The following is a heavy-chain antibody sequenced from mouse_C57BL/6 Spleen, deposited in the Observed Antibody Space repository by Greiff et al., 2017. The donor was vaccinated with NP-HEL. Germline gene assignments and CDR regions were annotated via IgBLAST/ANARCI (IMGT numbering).Heavy chain of an antibody. CDR1: GYTFPSYW. D-gene: IGHD4-1*01. V-gene: IGHV1-64*01. Sequence: QVQLQQPGAELVKPGASVKLSCKASGYTFPSYWMHWVKQRPGQGLEWIGMIHPNSGSTNYNEKFKSKATLTVDKSSSTAYMQLSSLTSEDSAVYYCARSETGTEELAYWGQGTLVTVSA. J-gene: IGHJ3*01. CDR3: ARSETGTEELAY. CDR2: IHPNSGST.